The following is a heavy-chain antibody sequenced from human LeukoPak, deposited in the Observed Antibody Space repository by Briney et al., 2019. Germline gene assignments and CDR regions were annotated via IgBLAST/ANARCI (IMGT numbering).Heavy chain of an antibody. CDR3: ARGTRRIVVVVAATNWFDP. D-gene: IGHD2-15*01. Sequence: ASVKVSCKASGYTFTGYYMHWVRQAPGQGLEWMGWINPNRGGTNYAQKFQGRVTMTRDTSISTAYMELSRLRSDDTAVYYCARGTRRIVVVVAATNWFDPWGQGTLVTVSS. J-gene: IGHJ5*02. CDR2: INPNRGGT. V-gene: IGHV1-2*02. CDR1: GYTFTGYY.